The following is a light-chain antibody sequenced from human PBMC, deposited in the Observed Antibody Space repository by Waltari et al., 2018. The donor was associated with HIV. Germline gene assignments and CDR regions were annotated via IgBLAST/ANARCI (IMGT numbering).Light chain of an antibody. CDR1: QGVRSN. J-gene: IGKJ1*01. CDR3: QQYKNWAPWT. CDR2: GAS. V-gene: IGKV3-15*01. Sequence: EIVMTQSPGTLSLAPGERTTLPCRASQGVRSNVAWYKQRLCQAPRLLIFGASTRASGIPARFSGSGSGTEFTLTISSLQSEDFAVDYGQQYKNWAPWTFGQGTKVEIK.